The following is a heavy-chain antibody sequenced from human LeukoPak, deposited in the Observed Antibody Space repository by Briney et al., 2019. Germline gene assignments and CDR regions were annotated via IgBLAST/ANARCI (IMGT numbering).Heavy chain of an antibody. J-gene: IGHJ4*02. Sequence: SETLSLTCTVSGGSISSGSYYWSWIRQPAGKGLEWIGRIYTSGSTNYNPSLKSRVTISVDTSKNQFSLKLSSVTAADTAVYYCARGDQVFDYWGQGTLVTVSS. CDR2: IYTSGST. D-gene: IGHD2-2*01. CDR3: ARGDQVFDY. CDR1: GGSISSGSYY. V-gene: IGHV4-61*02.